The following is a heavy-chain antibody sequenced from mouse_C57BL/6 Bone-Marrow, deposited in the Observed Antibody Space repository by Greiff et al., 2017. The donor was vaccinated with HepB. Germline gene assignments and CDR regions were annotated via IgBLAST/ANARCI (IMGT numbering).Heavy chain of an antibody. J-gene: IGHJ2*01. V-gene: IGHV1-69*01. CDR2: IDPSDSYT. Sequence: VQLQQPGAELVMPGASVKLSCKASGYTFTSYWMHWVKQRPGQGLEWIGEIDPSDSYTNSNPKFKGKSTLTVDKSSSTAYMQLSSLTSEDSAVYYCARYYDYDGFDYWGQGTTLTVSS. CDR1: GYTFTSYW. D-gene: IGHD2-4*01. CDR3: ARYYDYDGFDY.